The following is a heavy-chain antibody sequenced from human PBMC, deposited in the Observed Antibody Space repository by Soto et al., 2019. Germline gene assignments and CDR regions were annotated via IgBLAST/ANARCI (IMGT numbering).Heavy chain of an antibody. CDR3: AGTTGKTGGGWFDP. Sequence: QVQLVQSGAEVKKPGSSVKVSCKASGGTFSSYAISWVRQAPGQGLEWMGGIIPIFGTANYAQKFQGRVTITGEETTRTAYRELSSLGSEDTAVYYWAGTTGKTGGGWFDPWGQGTLVTVSS. D-gene: IGHD1-1*01. V-gene: IGHV1-69*12. CDR2: IIPIFGTA. CDR1: GGTFSSYA. J-gene: IGHJ5*02.